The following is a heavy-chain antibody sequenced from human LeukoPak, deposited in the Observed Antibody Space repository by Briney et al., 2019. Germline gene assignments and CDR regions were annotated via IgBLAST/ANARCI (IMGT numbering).Heavy chain of an antibody. CDR1: GFTFSSYS. D-gene: IGHD5-18*01. CDR2: ISSSSSYI. J-gene: IGHJ4*02. Sequence: GGSLRLSCAASGFTFSSYSMNWVRQAPGKGLEWVSSISSSSSYIYYADSVKGRFTISRDNAKNSLYLQMNSLGAEDTAVYYCARDPSGDSYGLVSFDYWGQGTLVTVSS. V-gene: IGHV3-21*01. CDR3: ARDPSGDSYGLVSFDY.